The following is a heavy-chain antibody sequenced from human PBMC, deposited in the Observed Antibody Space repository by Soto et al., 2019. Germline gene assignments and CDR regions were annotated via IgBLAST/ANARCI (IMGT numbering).Heavy chain of an antibody. Sequence: PSETLSLTWTVSGGSISSYYWSWIRQPPGKGLEWIGYIYYNGSTNYNPSLKSRVTISVDTSKNQFSLKLSSVTAADTAVYYCAGDGIAVAAHDAFDIWGQGTIVTVSS. D-gene: IGHD6-19*01. CDR2: IYYNGST. V-gene: IGHV4-59*01. CDR3: AGDGIAVAAHDAFDI. CDR1: GGSISSYY. J-gene: IGHJ3*02.